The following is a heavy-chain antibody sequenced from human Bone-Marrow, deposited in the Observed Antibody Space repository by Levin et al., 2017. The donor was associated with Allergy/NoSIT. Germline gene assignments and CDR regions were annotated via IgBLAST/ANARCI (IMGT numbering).Heavy chain of an antibody. D-gene: IGHD2-2*01. CDR3: ARLYCGSSSCYAAHYYYFMDV. V-gene: IGHV3-30*04. J-gene: IGHJ6*03. CDR1: GFTFTNFA. CDR2: ISDDGTFK. Sequence: GGSLRLSCAASGFTFTNFAMRWVRQAPGQGLEWMAGISDDGTFKYYADSVKGRFTISRDNSKNTLYLQMNSLRAEDTAVYYCARLYCGSSSCYAAHYYYFMDVWGTGTTVTVSS.